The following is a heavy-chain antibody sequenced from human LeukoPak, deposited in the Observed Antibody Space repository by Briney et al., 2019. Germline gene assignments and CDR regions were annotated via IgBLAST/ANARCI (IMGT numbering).Heavy chain of an antibody. CDR3: ARTAAKSWIQLWLLDSDY. D-gene: IGHD5-18*01. J-gene: IGHJ4*02. CDR1: GYTFTSYG. Sequence: GASVKVSCKASGYTFTSYGISWVRQAPGQGLEWMGWISGYNGNTNYAQKLQGRVTMTTDTSTSTAYMELRSLRSDDTAVYYCARTAAKSWIQLWLLDSDYWGQGTLVTVSS. CDR2: ISGYNGNT. V-gene: IGHV1-18*01.